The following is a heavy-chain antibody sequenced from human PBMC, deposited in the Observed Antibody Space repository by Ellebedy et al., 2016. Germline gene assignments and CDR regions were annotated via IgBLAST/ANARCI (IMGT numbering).Heavy chain of an antibody. CDR1: GFTFSSYS. CDR2: IKQDGSEK. J-gene: IGHJ4*02. CDR3: ARASGGYCSGGSCYSSLDY. D-gene: IGHD2-15*01. V-gene: IGHV3-7*01. Sequence: GGSLRLSCAASGFTFSSYSMNWVRQAPGKGLEWVANIKQDGSEKYYVDSVKGRLTISRDNDKNSLYLQMNSLRAEDTAVYYCARASGGYCSGGSCYSSLDYWGQGTLVTVSS.